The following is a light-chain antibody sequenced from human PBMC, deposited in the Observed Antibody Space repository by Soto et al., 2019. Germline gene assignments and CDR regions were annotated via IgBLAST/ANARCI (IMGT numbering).Light chain of an antibody. V-gene: IGKV3-15*01. J-gene: IGKJ1*01. CDR2: RAS. CDR1: QSIDGD. Sequence: IEVSQSPASLSVSPGERVTLSCRASQSIDGDLAWYQHRPGQAPRLLISRASTRATGIPARFSGSGSGTDFTLTISSLQSEDSAVYYCQQYRQWPRTFGRGTKVEIK. CDR3: QQYRQWPRT.